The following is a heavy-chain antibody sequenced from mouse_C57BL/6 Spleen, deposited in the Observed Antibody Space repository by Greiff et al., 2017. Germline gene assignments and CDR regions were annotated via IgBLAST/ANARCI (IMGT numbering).Heavy chain of an antibody. CDR2: INYDGSST. D-gene: IGHD2-3*01. Sequence: LVESEGGLVQPGSSMKLSCTASGFPFSDYYMAWVRQVPEKGLEWVANINYDGSSTYYLDSLKSRFIISRDNAKNILYLQMSSLKSEDTATYFCARAPIYDGYWRGFDYWGKGTTLTVSS. V-gene: IGHV5-16*01. CDR1: GFPFSDYY. CDR3: ARAPIYDGYWRGFDY. J-gene: IGHJ2*01.